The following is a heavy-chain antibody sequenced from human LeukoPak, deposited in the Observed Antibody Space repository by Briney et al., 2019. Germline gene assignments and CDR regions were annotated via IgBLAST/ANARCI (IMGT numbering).Heavy chain of an antibody. V-gene: IGHV1-69*01. CDR2: IIPIFGTA. Sequence: SVKVSCKPSGGTFSSYAISWVRQAPGQRLEWMGGIIPIFGTANYAQKFQGRVTITADESTSTAYMELSSLRSEDTAVYYCATQPPALYSYGSESFDYWGQGTLVTVSS. D-gene: IGHD5-18*01. J-gene: IGHJ4*02. CDR3: ATQPPALYSYGSESFDY. CDR1: GGTFSSYA.